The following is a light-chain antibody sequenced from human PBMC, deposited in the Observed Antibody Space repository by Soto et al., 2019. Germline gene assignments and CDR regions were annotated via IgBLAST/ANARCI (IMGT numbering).Light chain of an antibody. CDR3: SSYTSSSTLV. CDR2: EVS. J-gene: IGLJ1*01. V-gene: IGLV2-14*01. CDR1: SSDVGGYNY. Sequence: QSALTQPASVSGSPGQSITISCTGTSSDVGGYNYVSWYQQHPGKAPKLMIFEVSYRPSGVSNRFSGSKSGNTASLTISGLQADDEADYYCSSYTSSSTLVFGTGTKVTVL.